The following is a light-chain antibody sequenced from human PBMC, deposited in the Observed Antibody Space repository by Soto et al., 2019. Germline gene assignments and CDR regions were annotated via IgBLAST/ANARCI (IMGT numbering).Light chain of an antibody. J-gene: IGKJ4*01. CDR1: QSVSNSF. Sequence: EIVLTQSPGTLSLSPGERATLSCRASQSVSNSFLAWYQQKPGQAPRLLIFGASSRATGIPDRFSGSGSGTDFTLIISRLETEDFAVYYCQQYCSSIQTFGGGTKVEI. CDR3: QQYCSSIQT. V-gene: IGKV3-20*01. CDR2: GAS.